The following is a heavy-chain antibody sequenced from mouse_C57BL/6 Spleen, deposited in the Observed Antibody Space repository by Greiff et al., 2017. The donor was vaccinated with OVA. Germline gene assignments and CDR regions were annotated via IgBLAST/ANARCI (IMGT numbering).Heavy chain of an antibody. Sequence: QVQLQQPGAELVKPGASVKLSCKASGYTFTSYWMHWVKQRPGQGLEWIGTIHPNSGSTNYNEKFKSKATLTVDKSSSTAYMQLSSLTSEDSAVYYCARSLGRGYAMDYWGQGTSVTVSS. CDR3: ARSLGRGYAMDY. D-gene: IGHD4-1*01. J-gene: IGHJ4*01. CDR1: GYTFTSYW. CDR2: IHPNSGST. V-gene: IGHV1-64*01.